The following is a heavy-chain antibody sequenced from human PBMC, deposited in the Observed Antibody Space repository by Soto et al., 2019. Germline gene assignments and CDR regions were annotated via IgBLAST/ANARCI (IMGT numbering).Heavy chain of an antibody. J-gene: IGHJ4*02. V-gene: IGHV1-46*01. CDR1: GYTFTHYY. D-gene: IGHD6-13*01. Sequence: QVQLVQSGAEVKKPGASVKVSCRTSGYTFTHYYIHWVRQAPGQGLEWLGIINPASGSTNYAQDFQGRVTLTMDTSTTTVYMELSGLRAEDTAILYCARDVAAGDHWGQGTLVTVSS. CDR2: INPASGST. CDR3: ARDVAAGDH.